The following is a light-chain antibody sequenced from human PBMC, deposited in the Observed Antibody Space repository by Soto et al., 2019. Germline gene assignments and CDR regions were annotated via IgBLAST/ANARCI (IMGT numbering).Light chain of an antibody. CDR3: SSYTTSSTYV. Sequence: QSALTQPPSVSGSPGQSVTISCTGTSSDVGSSNGVSWYQQPPGTAPKLMIYDVINRPSGVPDRFSGSKSGNTASLTISGLQAEDEADYYCSSYTTSSTYVFGTGTRSPS. V-gene: IGLV2-18*02. J-gene: IGLJ1*01. CDR1: SSDVGSSNG. CDR2: DVI.